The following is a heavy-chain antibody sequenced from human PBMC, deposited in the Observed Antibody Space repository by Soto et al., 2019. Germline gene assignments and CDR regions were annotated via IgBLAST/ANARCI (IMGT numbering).Heavy chain of an antibody. D-gene: IGHD3-3*01. J-gene: IGHJ4*02. CDR1: GGSISSSSYY. CDR2: IYYSGST. V-gene: IGHV4-39*01. Sequence: SETLSLTCTVSGGSISSSSYYWGWIRQPPGKGLEWIGSIYYSGSTYYNPSLKSRVTISVDTSKNQFSLKLSSVTAADTAVYYCARLLIRDFWSGYYAYFDYWGQGTLVTVSS. CDR3: ARLLIRDFWSGYYAYFDY.